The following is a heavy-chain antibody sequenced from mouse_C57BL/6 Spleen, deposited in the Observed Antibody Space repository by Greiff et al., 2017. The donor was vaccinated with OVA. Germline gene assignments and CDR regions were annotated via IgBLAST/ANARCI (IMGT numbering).Heavy chain of an antibody. V-gene: IGHV6-6*01. Sequence: EVKLMESGGGLVQPGGSMKLSCAASGFTFSDAWMDWVRQSPEKGLEWVAEIRNKANNHATYYAESVKGRFTISRDDSKNSVYLQMNSLRAEDTGIYYGAGPVYYGNSYWYFDVWGTGTTVTVSS. D-gene: IGHD2-1*01. CDR1: GFTFSDAW. CDR3: AGPVYYGNSYWYFDV. CDR2: IRNKANNHAT. J-gene: IGHJ1*03.